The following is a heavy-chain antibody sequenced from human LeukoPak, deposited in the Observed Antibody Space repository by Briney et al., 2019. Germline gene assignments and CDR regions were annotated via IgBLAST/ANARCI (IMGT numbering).Heavy chain of an antibody. CDR1: GFTFSSYG. Sequence: GGSLRLSCAASGFTFSSYGMQWGRQAPGKGLEWVAVISYDGSNKYYADSVKGRFTISRDNSKNTLYLQMNSLRAELTALYSYAKVLCKYIYCSYYYYGIDVWGQGTTVTVSS. CDR2: ISYDGSNK. V-gene: IGHV3-30*18. J-gene: IGHJ6*02. CDR3: AKVLCKYIYCSYYYYGIDV. D-gene: IGHD5-18*01.